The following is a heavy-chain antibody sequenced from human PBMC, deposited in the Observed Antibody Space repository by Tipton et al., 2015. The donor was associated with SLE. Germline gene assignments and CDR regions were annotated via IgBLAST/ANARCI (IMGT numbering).Heavy chain of an antibody. J-gene: IGHJ3*02. CDR1: GGSFSGYY. Sequence: TLFLTCAVYGGSFSGYYWSWIRQPPGKGLEWIGEINHSGSTNYNPSLKSRVTISVDTSKNQFSLKLSSVIAADTAVYYCARIAVAGLGAFDIWGQGTMVTVSS. CDR2: INHSGST. CDR3: ARIAVAGLGAFDI. D-gene: IGHD6-19*01. V-gene: IGHV4-34*01.